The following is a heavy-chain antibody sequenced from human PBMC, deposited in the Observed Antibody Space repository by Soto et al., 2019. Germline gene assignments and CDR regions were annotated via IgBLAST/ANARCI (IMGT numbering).Heavy chain of an antibody. CDR2: ITVDGGST. CDR1: GFAFNTFA. V-gene: IGHV3-23*01. D-gene: IGHD3-22*01. Sequence: PGGPLRITGSASGFAFNTFALTWVRQAPGKGLEWVSSITVDGGSTYYVDSVKGRFTVSRDNCKNTLYLQMDSLTAEDTAVYYCAKVVYERSVNEALDIWGQGTMVIVS. CDR3: AKVVYERSVNEALDI. J-gene: IGHJ3*02.